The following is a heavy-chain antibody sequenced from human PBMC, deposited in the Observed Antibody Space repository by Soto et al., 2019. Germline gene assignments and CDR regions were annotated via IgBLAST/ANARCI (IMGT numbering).Heavy chain of an antibody. Sequence: SETLSLTCTVSGISITSSYWNWFRQSPGKGLEWIGQISDRGDINYNPPLESRVAISTDTSKKQVSLTLTAVNAADTAVYFCARGRHWFGPWGQGPLVTVSA. J-gene: IGHJ5*02. CDR2: ISDRGDI. CDR3: ARGRHWFGP. V-gene: IGHV4-59*08. CDR1: GISITSSY.